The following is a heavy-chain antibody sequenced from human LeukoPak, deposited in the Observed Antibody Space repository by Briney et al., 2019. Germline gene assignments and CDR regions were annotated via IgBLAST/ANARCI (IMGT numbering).Heavy chain of an antibody. CDR3: ASLRSYHYDRVDY. V-gene: IGHV3-30*02. D-gene: IGHD3-22*01. Sequence: GGSLRLSCTASGFGFNNYGMHWVRQAPGKGLEWVSFIRFDGSNTYYSDSVKGRFTFPRDNSKSTLGLQMNRLRGEDTAVYYCASLRSYHYDRVDYWGQGTLVTVST. J-gene: IGHJ4*02. CDR2: IRFDGSNT. CDR1: GFGFNNYG.